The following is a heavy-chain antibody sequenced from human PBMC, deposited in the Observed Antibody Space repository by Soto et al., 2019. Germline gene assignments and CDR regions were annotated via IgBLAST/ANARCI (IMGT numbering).Heavy chain of an antibody. J-gene: IGHJ4*01. V-gene: IGHV4-59*01. Sequence: SETLSLTCTVSGGSIRNVYWSWIRQSPGKRLEWIGFIFHSGSAKYNPSLKSRVTISVDTSKNQFSLSLDSVTAADTAVYFCARAHAPTLPFDYWGQGTLVTVSS. D-gene: IGHD2-15*01. CDR2: IFHSGSA. CDR1: GGSIRNVY. CDR3: ARAHAPTLPFDY.